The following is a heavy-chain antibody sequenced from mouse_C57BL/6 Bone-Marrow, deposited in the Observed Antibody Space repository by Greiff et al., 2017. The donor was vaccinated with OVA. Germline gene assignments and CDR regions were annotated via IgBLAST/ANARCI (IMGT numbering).Heavy chain of an antibody. Sequence: QFQLQQSGAELARPGASVKMSCKASGYTFTSYTMHWVKQRPGQGLEWIGYINPSSGYTKYNQKFKDKATLTADKSSSTAYMQLSSLTSEDSAVYYCAREGYGYDRGAFAYWGQGTLVTVSA. CDR2: INPSSGYT. CDR1: GYTFTSYT. V-gene: IGHV1-4*01. J-gene: IGHJ3*01. CDR3: AREGYGYDRGAFAY. D-gene: IGHD2-2*01.